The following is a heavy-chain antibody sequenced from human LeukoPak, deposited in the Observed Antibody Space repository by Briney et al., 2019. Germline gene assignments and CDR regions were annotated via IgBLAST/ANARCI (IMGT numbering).Heavy chain of an antibody. J-gene: IGHJ4*02. Sequence: PGGSLRLSCAASGFTFTNAWMYWVRQAPGKGPEWVGRIKSITDGGTTDYAAPVKGRFTISRDVSKNTLYLQMNSLKTEDTAVYYCTTQGTGYYHLDYWGQGTLVTVSS. CDR2: IKSITDGGTT. CDR1: GFTFTNAW. V-gene: IGHV3-15*01. CDR3: TTQGTGYYHLDY. D-gene: IGHD3-22*01.